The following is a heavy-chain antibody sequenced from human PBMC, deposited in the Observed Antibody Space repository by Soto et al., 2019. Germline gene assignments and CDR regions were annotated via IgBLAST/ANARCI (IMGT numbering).Heavy chain of an antibody. Sequence: QVQLVQSGAEVKKPGSSVKVSCKASGGTFSRYAISWVRQAPGQGLERMVEIIPIFGTANYAQKFQGRVTTTADESTTTSYMELSIRRSEETVVYYCARQGAAFRDYYYGMDVWGQGTTVTVSS. J-gene: IGHJ6*02. D-gene: IGHD6-25*01. V-gene: IGHV1-69*12. CDR2: IIPIFGTA. CDR1: GGTFSRYA. CDR3: ARQGAAFRDYYYGMDV.